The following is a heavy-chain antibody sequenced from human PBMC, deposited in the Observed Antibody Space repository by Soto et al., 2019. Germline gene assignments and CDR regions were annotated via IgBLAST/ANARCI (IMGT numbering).Heavy chain of an antibody. V-gene: IGHV4-4*02. CDR3: ARIAYEPRLNYMYFDF. D-gene: IGHD3-10*01. J-gene: IGHJ4*02. CDR2: IFHDGTA. CDR1: GVSISSGNW. Sequence: PSETLSLTCAVSGVSISSGNWWTWVRQTPQRGLEYIGEIFHDGTANYYPSFERRVAISVDTSKNQFSLKLTSVTAADTAIYFCARIAYEPRLNYMYFDFWGQGALVTVSS.